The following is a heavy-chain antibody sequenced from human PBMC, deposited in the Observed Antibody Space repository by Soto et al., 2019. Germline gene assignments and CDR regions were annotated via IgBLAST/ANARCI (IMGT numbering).Heavy chain of an antibody. J-gene: IGHJ6*02. CDR3: ASSVAQYYYYCMDV. D-gene: IGHD6-19*01. CDR1: GGTFSSYA. V-gene: IGHV1-69*13. CDR2: IIPIFGTA. Sequence: SVKVSCKASGGTFSSYAISWVRQAPGQGLEWMGGIIPIFGTANYAQKFQGRVTITADESTSTAYMELSSLRSEDTAVYYCASSVAQYYYYCMDVRGQGTTVTVSS.